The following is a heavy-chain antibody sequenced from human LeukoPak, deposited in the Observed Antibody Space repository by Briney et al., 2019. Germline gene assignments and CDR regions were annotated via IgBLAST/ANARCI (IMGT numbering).Heavy chain of an antibody. CDR1: GFTFSSYW. V-gene: IGHV3-7*01. CDR3: ATTTYRLRYFDWSDY. D-gene: IGHD3-9*01. CDR2: IKQDGSEK. Sequence: PGGSLRLFCAASGFTFSSYWMSWVRQAPGKGLEWVANIKQDGSEKYYVDSVKGRFTISRDNAKNSLYLQMNSLRAEDTAVYYCATTTYRLRYFDWSDYWGQGTLVTVSS. J-gene: IGHJ4*02.